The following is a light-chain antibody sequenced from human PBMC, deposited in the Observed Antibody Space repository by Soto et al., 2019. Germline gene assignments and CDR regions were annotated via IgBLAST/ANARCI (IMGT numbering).Light chain of an antibody. V-gene: IGKV1-5*03. J-gene: IGKJ2*01. CDR1: QSISTW. Sequence: DIQMTQSPSTLYASVGDRVTITCRASQSISTWLAWYKQTPGKAPKLLIYKASNLQSGVPSTFSGSGSGTEFTLTISSLQPDDFATYYCQQYNTFPSTFGQGTKLDIK. CDR3: QQYNTFPST. CDR2: KAS.